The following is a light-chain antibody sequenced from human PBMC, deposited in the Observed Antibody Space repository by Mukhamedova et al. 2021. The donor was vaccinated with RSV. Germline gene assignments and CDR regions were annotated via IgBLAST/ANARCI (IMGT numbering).Light chain of an antibody. CDR3: QQCDDRPYT. Sequence: WYQRRVHGQAPKLLIYDASNLETGVPSRFSGSGSGTDFAFTISSLRPEDIATYYCQQCDDRPYTFGQGTKLEIK. CDR2: DAS. J-gene: IGKJ2*01. V-gene: IGKV1-33*01.